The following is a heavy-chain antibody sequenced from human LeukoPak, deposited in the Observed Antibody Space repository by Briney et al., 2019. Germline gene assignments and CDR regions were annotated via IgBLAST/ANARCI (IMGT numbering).Heavy chain of an antibody. CDR2: INPSGGST. CDR1: GYTFTSYY. V-gene: IGHV1-46*01. Sequence: ASVKVSCKASGYTFTSYYMHWVRQAPGQGLEWMGIINPSGGSTSYAQKFQGRDTMTRDTSTSTVYMELSSLRSEDTAVYYCARVPHYYGSGSHRRAFDIWGQGTMVTVSS. J-gene: IGHJ3*02. D-gene: IGHD3-10*01. CDR3: ARVPHYYGSGSHRRAFDI.